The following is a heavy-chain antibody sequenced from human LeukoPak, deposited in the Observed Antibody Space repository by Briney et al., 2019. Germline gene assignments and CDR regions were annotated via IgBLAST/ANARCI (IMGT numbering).Heavy chain of an antibody. CDR2: VVPLLGSP. J-gene: IGHJ4*02. CDR1: GGDFSTYT. D-gene: IGHD1-1*01. Sequence: SVKVSCTASGGDFSTYTMTWVRQAPGQGLEWMGGVVPLLGSPDYAQKFQDRLTITTDESTNTPYMELHSLRSEDTAVYYCAREVGTGTLDDWGQGTLVIVSS. V-gene: IGHV1-69*05. CDR3: AREVGTGTLDD.